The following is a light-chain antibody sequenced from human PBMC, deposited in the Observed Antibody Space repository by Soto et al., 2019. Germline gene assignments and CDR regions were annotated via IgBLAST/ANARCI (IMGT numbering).Light chain of an antibody. Sequence: EIVLTQSPGTLSLSPGERATLSCRASQSVSSSYLAWYQQKPGQAPRLLIYGASSRATSIPDRFSGSGSGTDFTLTISRLEPADFAVYYCQQYDSSPLTFGGGTKVE. V-gene: IGKV3-20*01. CDR1: QSVSSSY. J-gene: IGKJ4*01. CDR3: QQYDSSPLT. CDR2: GAS.